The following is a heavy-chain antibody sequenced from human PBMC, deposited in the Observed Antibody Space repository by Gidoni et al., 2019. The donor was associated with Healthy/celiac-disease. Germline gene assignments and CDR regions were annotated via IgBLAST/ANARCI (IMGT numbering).Heavy chain of an antibody. D-gene: IGHD6-19*01. CDR1: GATSTSSA. CDR3: ARTDFLGQWLAFYNWFDP. Sequence: QAQLVQSGAEVKKPGSSVKLSCKTSGATSTSSAISWVRQAPGQGPEWRGGIIPIFGTANYAQKFQGRVTITADKSTSTAYMELSSLRSEDTAVYYCARTDFLGQWLAFYNWFDPWGQGTLVTVSS. J-gene: IGHJ5*02. CDR2: IIPIFGTA. V-gene: IGHV1-69*06.